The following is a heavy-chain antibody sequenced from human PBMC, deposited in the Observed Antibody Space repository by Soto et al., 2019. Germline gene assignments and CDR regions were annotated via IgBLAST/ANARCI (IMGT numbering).Heavy chain of an antibody. CDR1: GGSISGSAYY. Sequence: SETLSLTCTVSGGSISGSAYYWGWFRQPPGKGLEWIGSIYYRGSTYSNPSLKSRVTMSVDTSKNQFSLMLSSVTAADMAVYYCARRWFGAAQGIGYFDNWGQGTLVTVSS. V-gene: IGHV4-39*01. CDR2: IYYRGST. CDR3: ARRWFGAAQGIGYFDN. D-gene: IGHD3-10*01. J-gene: IGHJ4*02.